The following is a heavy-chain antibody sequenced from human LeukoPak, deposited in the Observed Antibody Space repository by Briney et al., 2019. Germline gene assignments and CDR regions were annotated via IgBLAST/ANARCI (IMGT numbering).Heavy chain of an antibody. Sequence: SSETLSLTCTVSGGSISSYYWSWIRQPPGKGLEWIGYIYYSGSTNYNPSLKSRVTISVDTSKNQFSLQLNSVTPEDTAVYYCARGASAGYSSGLFDYWGQGTLVTVSS. V-gene: IGHV4-59*12. J-gene: IGHJ4*02. CDR3: ARGASAGYSSGLFDY. CDR1: GGSISSYY. CDR2: IYYSGST. D-gene: IGHD6-19*01.